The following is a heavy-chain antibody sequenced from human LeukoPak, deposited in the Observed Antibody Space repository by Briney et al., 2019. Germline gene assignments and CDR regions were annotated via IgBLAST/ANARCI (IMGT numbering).Heavy chain of an antibody. D-gene: IGHD3-3*01. CDR3: AKAPTYDFWSGYSPAFDY. CDR1: GFTFSSYA. V-gene: IGHV3-23*01. J-gene: IGHJ4*02. CDR2: ISGSGGST. Sequence: GSLRLSCAASGFTFSSYAMSWVRQAPGKGLEWVSAISGSGGSTYYADSVKGRFTISRDNSKNTLYLQMNSLRAEDTAVYYCAKAPTYDFWSGYSPAFDYWGQGTLVTVSS.